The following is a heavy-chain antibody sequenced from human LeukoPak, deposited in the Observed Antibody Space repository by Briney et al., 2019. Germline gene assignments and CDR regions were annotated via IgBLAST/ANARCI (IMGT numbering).Heavy chain of an antibody. V-gene: IGHV3-23*01. D-gene: IGHD3-3*01. J-gene: IGHJ4*02. CDR1: GFTFSSFA. Sequence: GGSLRLSCAASGFTFSSFAMSWVRQAPGKGLEWVSAIRGSGGTTYYANSVKGRFTISRDNSKNTLYLQMNSLRAEDTAVYFCAKLGDYDFWSGYLLFDYWGQGTLVTVSS. CDR3: AKLGDYDFWSGYLLFDY. CDR2: IRGSGGTT.